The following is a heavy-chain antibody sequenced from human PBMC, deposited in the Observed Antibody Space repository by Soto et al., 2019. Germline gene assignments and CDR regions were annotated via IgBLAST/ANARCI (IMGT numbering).Heavy chain of an antibody. CDR1: GYTFTGYY. Sequence: RASVKVSCKASGYTFTGYYMHWVRQAPGQGLEWMGWINPNSGGTNYAQKFQGRVTMTRDTSISTAYMELSRLRSDDTAVYYCARERSGWYYFDYWGQGTLVTVSS. CDR2: INPNSGGT. D-gene: IGHD6-19*01. J-gene: IGHJ4*02. V-gene: IGHV1-2*02. CDR3: ARERSGWYYFDY.